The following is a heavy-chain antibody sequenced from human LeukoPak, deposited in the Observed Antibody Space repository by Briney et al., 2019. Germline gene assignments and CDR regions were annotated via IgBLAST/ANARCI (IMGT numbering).Heavy chain of an antibody. CDR3: AREVGYYDSSGTEVDAFDI. Sequence: ASVKVSCKASGGTLSSYAISWVRQAPGQGLEWMGGIIPIFGTANYAQKFQGRVTITADESTSTAYMELSSLRSEDTAVYYCAREVGYYDSSGTEVDAFDIWGQGTMVTVSS. J-gene: IGHJ3*02. D-gene: IGHD3-22*01. CDR2: IIPIFGTA. V-gene: IGHV1-69*13. CDR1: GGTLSSYA.